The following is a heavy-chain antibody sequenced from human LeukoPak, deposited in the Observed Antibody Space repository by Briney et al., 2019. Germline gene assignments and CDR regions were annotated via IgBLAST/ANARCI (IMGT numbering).Heavy chain of an antibody. J-gene: IGHJ3*02. CDR1: GYTFTSYG. Sequence: GASVKVSCKASGYTFTSYGITWVRQAPGQGLEWIGWISGYNANANYAENLQGRVTMTTDTSTSTVYMELRSLRSDDTAVYYCARDTHRTSDAFDIWGQGTMVTVSS. CDR2: ISGYNANA. V-gene: IGHV1-18*01. CDR3: ARDTHRTSDAFDI.